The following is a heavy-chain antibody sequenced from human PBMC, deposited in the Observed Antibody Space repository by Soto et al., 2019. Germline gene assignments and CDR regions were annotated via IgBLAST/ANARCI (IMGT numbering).Heavy chain of an antibody. CDR1: GFSLNNPRMG. V-gene: IGHV2-26*01. Sequence: QVTLKESGPVLVKPTGTLTLTCTVSGFSLNNPRMGVSWIRQPPGKPLEWLAHFFSDAERSYSASMQSRLTMSTDTSGSQVVLTMTNMDPVDTATYFCARMDGDYNYYAMDVWGQGTTVTVSS. J-gene: IGHJ6*02. CDR3: ARMDGDYNYYAMDV. D-gene: IGHD4-17*01. CDR2: FFSDAER.